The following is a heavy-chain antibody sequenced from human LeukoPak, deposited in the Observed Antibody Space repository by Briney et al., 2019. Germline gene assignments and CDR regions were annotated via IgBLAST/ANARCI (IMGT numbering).Heavy chain of an antibody. CDR2: INPSGGST. CDR1: GYTFTSYY. CDR3: ARGPGDYGDY. J-gene: IGHJ4*02. Sequence: ASVKESCKASGYTFTSYYMHWVRQAPGQGLEWMGIINPSGGSTTYAQRLQGRVTMTRDTSTSTVYMELSSLRSEDTAVYYCARGPGDYGDYWGQGTLVTVSS. V-gene: IGHV1-46*04.